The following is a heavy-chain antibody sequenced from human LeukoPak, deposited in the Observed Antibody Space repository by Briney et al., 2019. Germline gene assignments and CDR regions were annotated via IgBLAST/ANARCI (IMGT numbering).Heavy chain of an antibody. CDR1: GGSISSYY. CDR2: IYTSAST. CDR3: ARGPYSSSWSEYSQH. V-gene: IGHV4-4*07. D-gene: IGHD6-13*01. J-gene: IGHJ1*01. Sequence: PSETLSLTCTVSGGSISSYYWSWSRQPHGQGLEWIGSIYTSASTNYTPSLKSRVTMSVDTSKNQFSLKLSSVTAADTAVYYCARGPYSSSWSEYSQHWGQGTLVTVSS.